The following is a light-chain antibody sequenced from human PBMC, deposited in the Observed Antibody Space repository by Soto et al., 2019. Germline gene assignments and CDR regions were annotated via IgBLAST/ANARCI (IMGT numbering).Light chain of an antibody. J-gene: IGKJ1*01. CDR2: DAS. CDR3: QQYNSYSRT. Sequence: DIQMTQSPSTLSASVGDRVTITCRARQSISSWLAWYQQKPGKAPKLLIYDASSLESGVPSRFSGSGSGTDFTLTISSLQPDDFATYYCQQYNSYSRTFGQGTKVEIK. V-gene: IGKV1-5*01. CDR1: QSISSW.